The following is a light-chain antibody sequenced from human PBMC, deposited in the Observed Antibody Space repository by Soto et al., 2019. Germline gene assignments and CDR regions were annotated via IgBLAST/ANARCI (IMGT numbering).Light chain of an antibody. CDR1: RSVTSNY. Sequence: ETLMTQSPATLSVSPGERATLSCRASRSVTSNYLAWYQQKPGQAPRLLIYGASSRATGIPDRFSGSGSGTDFTLTISRLEPEDFAVYFCQQYRTSPPEFTFGGGTKVDIK. CDR3: QQYRTSPPEFT. CDR2: GAS. V-gene: IGKV3-20*01. J-gene: IGKJ4*01.